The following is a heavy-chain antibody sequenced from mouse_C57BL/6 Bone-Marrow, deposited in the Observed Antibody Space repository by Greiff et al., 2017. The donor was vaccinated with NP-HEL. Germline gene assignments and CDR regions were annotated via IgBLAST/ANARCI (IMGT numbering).Heavy chain of an antibody. J-gene: IGHJ4*01. CDR1: GYTFTDYN. D-gene: IGHD2-5*01. CDR3: FPYYSNLYYAMDY. V-gene: IGHV1-22*01. CDR2: INPNNGGT. Sequence: EVQLQQSGPELVKPGASVKMSCKASGYTFTDYNMHWVKQSHGKSLEWIGYINPNNGGTSYNQKFKGKATLTVNKSSSTAYMELRSLTSEDSAVYYCFPYYSNLYYAMDYWGQGTSVTVSS.